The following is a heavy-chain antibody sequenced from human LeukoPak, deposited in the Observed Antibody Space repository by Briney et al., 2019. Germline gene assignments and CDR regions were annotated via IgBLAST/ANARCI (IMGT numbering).Heavy chain of an antibody. Sequence: GGSLRLSCAASGFTISSYAMNWVRQAPGKGLEWVSGISGGDAITYYADSVKDRFTISRDNSKNTLYLQMNSLRVEDTALYYCVKDAVIVPTAWFDPWGQGTLVTVSS. CDR1: GFTISSYA. CDR2: ISGGDAIT. D-gene: IGHD2/OR15-2a*01. J-gene: IGHJ5*02. V-gene: IGHV3-23*01. CDR3: VKDAVIVPTAWFDP.